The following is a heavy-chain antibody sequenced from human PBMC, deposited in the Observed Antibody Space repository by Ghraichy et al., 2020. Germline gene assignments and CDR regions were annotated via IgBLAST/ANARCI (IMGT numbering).Heavy chain of an antibody. CDR3: ARVAGTGAGNDL. CDR1: GFNFSNYW. D-gene: IGHD1-1*01. Sequence: GGSLRLSCAASGFNFSNYWMSWVRQAPGKGLEWVANINLDGSEKYYVDSVKGRFTLSRDNAKKSVYLQMNSLRVDDTAVYYCARVAGTGAGNDLWGQGTLVTVSS. J-gene: IGHJ5*02. V-gene: IGHV3-7*03. CDR2: INLDGSEK.